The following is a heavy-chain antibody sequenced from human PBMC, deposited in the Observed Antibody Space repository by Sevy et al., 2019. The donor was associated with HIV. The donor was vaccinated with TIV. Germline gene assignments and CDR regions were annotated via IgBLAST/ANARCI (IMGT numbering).Heavy chain of an antibody. D-gene: IGHD6-13*01. CDR2: ISYDGSNK. V-gene: IGHV3-30-3*01. J-gene: IGHJ3*02. CDR3: ARGQQQLIVAAFDI. CDR1: GFTFSSYA. Sequence: GGSLRLSCAASGFTFSSYAMHWVRQAPGKGLEWVAVISYDGSNKYYADSVKGRLTISRDNSKNTLYLQMSSLRAEDTAVYYCARGQQQLIVAAFDIWGQGTMVTVSS.